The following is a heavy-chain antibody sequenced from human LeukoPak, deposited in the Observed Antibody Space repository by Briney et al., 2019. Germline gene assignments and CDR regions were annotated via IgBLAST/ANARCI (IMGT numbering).Heavy chain of an antibody. V-gene: IGHV1-2*04. CDR1: GYTFTGYY. CDR2: INPNSGGT. Sequence: GASVKVSCKASGYTFTGYYMHWVRQAPGQGLEWMGWINPNSGGTNYAQKFQGWVTMTRDTSISTAYMELSRLRSDDTAVYYCARALYDSAVYFHYWGQGTPVTVSS. CDR3: ARALYDSAVYFHY. D-gene: IGHD5/OR15-5a*01. J-gene: IGHJ4*02.